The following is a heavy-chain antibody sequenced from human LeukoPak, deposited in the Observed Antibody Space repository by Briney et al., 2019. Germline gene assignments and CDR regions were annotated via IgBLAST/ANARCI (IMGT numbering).Heavy chain of an antibody. CDR2: ISSSGSTI. V-gene: IGHV3-11*01. CDR1: GFTFSDYY. CDR3: ARTALYDSSGYYDDAFDI. D-gene: IGHD3-22*01. Sequence: PGGSLRLSCAASGFTFSDYYMSWIRQAPGKGLEWVSYISSSGSTIYYADSVKGRFTISRDNAKNSLYLQMNSLRAEDTALYYCARTALYDSSGYYDDAFDIWGQGTMVTVSS. J-gene: IGHJ3*02.